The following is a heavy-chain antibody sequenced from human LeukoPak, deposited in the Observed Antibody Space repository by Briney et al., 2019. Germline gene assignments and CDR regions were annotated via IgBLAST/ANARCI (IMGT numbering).Heavy chain of an antibody. CDR1: GGSFSGYY. CDR2: INHGGST. D-gene: IGHD2-2*01. J-gene: IGHJ4*02. CDR3: ARGCSSTSCPNRTFDY. Sequence: SETLSLTCAVYGGSFSGYYWSWIRHPPGKGLEWIGEINHGGSTQHNPSLKTRVTISVHTYKNQFPLKMSSGTAADTAVYYCARGCSSTSCPNRTFDYWGQGTLVTGSS. V-gene: IGHV4-34*01.